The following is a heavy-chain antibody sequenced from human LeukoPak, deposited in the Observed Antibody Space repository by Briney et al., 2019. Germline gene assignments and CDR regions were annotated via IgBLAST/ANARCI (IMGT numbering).Heavy chain of an antibody. CDR3: AKVAVAALDLIDY. V-gene: IGHV3-30*18. J-gene: IGHJ4*02. Sequence: GRSLRLSCAASGFTFSSYGMHWVRQAPGKGLEWVAVISYDGSNKYYADSVKGRFTISRDNSKNTLYLQMNSLRAEDTAVYYCAKVAVAALDLIDYWGQGTLVTVSS. CDR1: GFTFSSYG. D-gene: IGHD6-19*01. CDR2: ISYDGSNK.